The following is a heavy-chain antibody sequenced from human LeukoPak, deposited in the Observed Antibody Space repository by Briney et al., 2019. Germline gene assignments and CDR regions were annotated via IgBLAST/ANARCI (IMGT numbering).Heavy chain of an antibody. CDR1: GGTFSSYA. J-gene: IGHJ6*02. D-gene: IGHD4-17*01. Sequence: GASVKVSCKASGGTFSSYAISWVRQAPGQGLEWMGRIIPILGIANYAQKFQGRVTITADKSTSTAYMELRSLRSDDTAVYYCARDRGGTTVTPYYYYGMDVWGQGTTVTVSS. CDR3: ARDRGGTTVTPYYYYGMDV. V-gene: IGHV1-69*04. CDR2: IIPILGIA.